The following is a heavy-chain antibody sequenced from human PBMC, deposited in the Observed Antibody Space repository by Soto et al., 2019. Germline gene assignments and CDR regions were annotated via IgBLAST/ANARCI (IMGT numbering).Heavy chain of an antibody. CDR2: IDAGNGET. D-gene: IGHD2-21*02. J-gene: IGHJ6*03. CDR3: AREAYSPRVDTYYHMDV. V-gene: IGHV1-3*01. CDR1: GYTFTSYA. Sequence: GALVKVSCKASGYTFTSYAMHWVRQAPGQRLEWLGWIDAGNGETKYSQRFQGRGTITRDTSATTVYMELSSLRSEDTAVYYCAREAYSPRVDTYYHMDVWGKGTTVTVSS.